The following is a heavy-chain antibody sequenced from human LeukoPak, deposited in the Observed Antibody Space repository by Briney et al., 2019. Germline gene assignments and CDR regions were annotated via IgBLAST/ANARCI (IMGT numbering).Heavy chain of an antibody. D-gene: IGHD1-26*01. Sequence: ASVKVSCKASGYTFTGYYMHWVRQAPGQGLEWMGWINPNSGGTNYAQKFQGRVTMTRDTSISTAYMELSRLRSDDTAVYYCARSPKRAGVGAPTYYFDYWGQGTLVTVSS. CDR2: INPNSGGT. J-gene: IGHJ4*02. V-gene: IGHV1-2*02. CDR1: GYTFTGYY. CDR3: ARSPKRAGVGAPTYYFDY.